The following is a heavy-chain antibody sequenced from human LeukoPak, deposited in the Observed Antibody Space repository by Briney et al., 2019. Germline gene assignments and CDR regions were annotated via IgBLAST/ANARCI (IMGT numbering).Heavy chain of an antibody. Sequence: ASVKVSCKASGYTFTAYDISWVRQAPGQGPEWMGWISVINDNTNYAQKVQGRVTMTRDTSTSTAYMELRSLRSDDTAVYYCASLPRGAGASSLSDYYFYGMDVWGQGTTVTVSS. D-gene: IGHD1-26*01. CDR2: ISVINDNT. J-gene: IGHJ6*02. V-gene: IGHV1-18*01. CDR3: ASLPRGAGASSLSDYYFYGMDV. CDR1: GYTFTAYD.